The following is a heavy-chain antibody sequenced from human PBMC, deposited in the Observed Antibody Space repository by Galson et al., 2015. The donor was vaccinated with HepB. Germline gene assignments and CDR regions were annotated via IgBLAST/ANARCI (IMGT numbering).Heavy chain of an antibody. CDR2: ISYDGSNK. CDR1: GFTFSSYA. CDR3: ARDAQSSWYEGNNWFDP. J-gene: IGHJ5*02. V-gene: IGHV3-30-3*01. D-gene: IGHD6-13*01. Sequence: SLRLSCAASGFTFSSYAMHWVRQAPGKGLEWVAVISYDGSNKYYADSVKGRFTISRDNSKNTLYLQMNSLRAEDTAVYYCARDAQSSWYEGNNWFDPWGQGTLVTVSS.